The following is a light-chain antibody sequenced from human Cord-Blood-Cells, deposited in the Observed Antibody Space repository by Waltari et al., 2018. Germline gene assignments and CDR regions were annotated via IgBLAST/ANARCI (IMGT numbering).Light chain of an antibody. CDR1: QSISSW. CDR3: QQYNSYSWT. Sequence: ASVGDRVTITCRASQSISSWLAWYQQKPGKAPKLLIYDASSLESGVPSRFSGSGSGTEFTLTISSLQPDDFATYYCQQYNSYSWTFGQGTKVEI. CDR2: DAS. V-gene: IGKV1-5*01. J-gene: IGKJ1*01.